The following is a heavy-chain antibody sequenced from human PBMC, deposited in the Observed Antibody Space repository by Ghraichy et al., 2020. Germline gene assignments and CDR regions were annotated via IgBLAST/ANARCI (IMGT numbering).Heavy chain of an antibody. CDR2: IWWDGSDK. V-gene: IGHV3-33*01. D-gene: IGHD1-26*01. Sequence: GGSLRLSCAASRFTFSNYAMHWVRQAPGEGLEWVAVIWWDGSDKYYADSVKGRFTISRDNSKNTLYLQMNSLRAEDTAVYYCARAEVGATAYFDYWGQGTLVTVSS. CDR3: ARAEVGATAYFDY. J-gene: IGHJ4*02. CDR1: RFTFSNYA.